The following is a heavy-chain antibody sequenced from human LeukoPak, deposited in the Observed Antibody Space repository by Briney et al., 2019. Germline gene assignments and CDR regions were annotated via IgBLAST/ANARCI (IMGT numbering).Heavy chain of an antibody. J-gene: IGHJ4*02. D-gene: IGHD2-15*01. Sequence: GESLKISCKGSGYSFTSYWIGWVRQMPGKGLEWMGIIYPGDSDTRYSLSFQGQVTISADKSISTAYLQWSSLKASDTAMYYCARHTAGGYCSGGSCYLDYWGQGTLVTVSS. CDR3: ARHTAGGYCSGGSCYLDY. CDR1: GYSFTSYW. V-gene: IGHV5-51*01. CDR2: IYPGDSDT.